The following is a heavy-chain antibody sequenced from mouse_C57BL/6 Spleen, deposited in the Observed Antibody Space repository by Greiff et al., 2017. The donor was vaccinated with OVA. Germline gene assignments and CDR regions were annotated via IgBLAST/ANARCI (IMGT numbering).Heavy chain of an antibody. CDR1: GFTFSDYG. V-gene: IGHV5-17*01. Sequence: VQLKESGGGLVKPGGSLKLSCAASGFTFSDYGMHWVRQAPEKGLEWVAYISSGSSTIYYADTVKGRFTISRDNAKNTLFLQMTSLRSEDTAMYYCAKINSSGYRGWFAYWGQGTLVTVSA. D-gene: IGHD3-2*02. CDR2: ISSGSSTI. CDR3: AKINSSGYRGWFAY. J-gene: IGHJ3*01.